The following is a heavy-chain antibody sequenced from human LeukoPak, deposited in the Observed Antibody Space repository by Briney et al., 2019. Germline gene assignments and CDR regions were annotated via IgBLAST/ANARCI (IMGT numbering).Heavy chain of an antibody. Sequence: SETLSLTCAVYGGSFSGYYWSWIRQPPGKGLEWIGYIYYSGSTYYNPSLKSRVTISVDTSKNQFSLKLSSVTAADTAVYYCARADYGDYNLAFDYWGQGTLVTVSS. D-gene: IGHD4-17*01. CDR2: IYYSGST. CDR3: ARADYGDYNLAFDY. V-gene: IGHV4-30-4*01. CDR1: GGSFSGYY. J-gene: IGHJ4*02.